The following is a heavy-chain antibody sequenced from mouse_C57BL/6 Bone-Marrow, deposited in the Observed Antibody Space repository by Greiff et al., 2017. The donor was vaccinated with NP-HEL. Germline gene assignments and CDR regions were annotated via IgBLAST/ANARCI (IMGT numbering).Heavy chain of an antibody. CDR2: ISSGSSTI. V-gene: IGHV5-17*01. Sequence: EVKLVESGGGLVKPGGSLKLSCAASGFTFSDYGMHWVRQAPEKGLEWVAYISSGSSTIYYADTVQGRFTISRDNAKNTLFLQMTSLRSEDTAMYYCARPPYYYGSSYPYWYFDVWGTGTTVTVSS. CDR3: ARPPYYYGSSYPYWYFDV. J-gene: IGHJ1*03. CDR1: GFTFSDYG. D-gene: IGHD1-1*01.